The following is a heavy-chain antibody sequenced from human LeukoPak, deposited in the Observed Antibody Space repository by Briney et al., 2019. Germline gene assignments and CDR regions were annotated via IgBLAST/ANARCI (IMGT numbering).Heavy chain of an antibody. D-gene: IGHD6-19*01. J-gene: IGHJ4*02. CDR1: GYTFTSYY. CDR3: ARDPKLIAVAGQKDD. V-gene: IGHV1-46*01. CDR2: INPSGGST. Sequence: ASVKVSCKASGYTFTSYYMHLVRQAPGQGLEWVGIINPSGGSTSYAQKFQGRVTMTRDTSTSTVYMELSSLRSEDTAVYYCARDPKLIAVAGQKDDWGQGTLVTVSS.